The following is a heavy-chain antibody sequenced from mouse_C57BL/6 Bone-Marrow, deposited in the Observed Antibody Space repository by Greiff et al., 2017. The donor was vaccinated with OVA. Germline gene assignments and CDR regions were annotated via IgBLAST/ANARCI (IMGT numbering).Heavy chain of an antibody. Sequence: QVQLQQSGAELVKPGASVKMSCKASGYTFPSYWITWVKQRPGQGLVWIGDIYPGSGSTNYNEKFKSKATLTVDTSSSTASMQLSSLPSEDSAVYYCARYYYDLYYYAMDYWGQGTSVTVSS. J-gene: IGHJ4*01. CDR1: GYTFPSYW. D-gene: IGHD2-4*01. V-gene: IGHV1-55*01. CDR3: ARYYYDLYYYAMDY. CDR2: IYPGSGST.